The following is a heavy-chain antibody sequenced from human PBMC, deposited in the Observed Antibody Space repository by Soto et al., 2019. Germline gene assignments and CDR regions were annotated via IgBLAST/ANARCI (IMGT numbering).Heavy chain of an antibody. CDR3: ARGRVVVPAAVMFNCLDP. V-gene: IGHV4-30-2*01. CDR1: GAPITWGDYT. J-gene: IGHJ5*02. CDR2: IFHGGST. D-gene: IGHD2-2*01. Sequence: SETLRLTCATSGAPITWGDYTWYWIRQPPGKGLEWIGYIFHGGSTYYNPSLRSRVTISVDRSRTQFSLKMSSVTAADTAVYYCARGRVVVPAAVMFNCLDPWGQGAMVTVSS.